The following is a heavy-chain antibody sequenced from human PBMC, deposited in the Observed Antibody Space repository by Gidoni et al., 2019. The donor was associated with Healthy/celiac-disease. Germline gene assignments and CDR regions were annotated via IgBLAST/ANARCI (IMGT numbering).Heavy chain of an antibody. Sequence: QLQLVESGGGVVQPGRSLRLSCAASGFTFSSYAMHWVRQAPGKGLEWVAVISYDGSNKYYADSVKGRFTISRDNSKNTLYLQMNSLRAEDTAVYYCARGSYDYVWGSYSSAFDIWGQGTMVTVSS. CDR3: ARGSYDYVWGSYSSAFDI. CDR2: ISYDGSNK. J-gene: IGHJ3*02. CDR1: GFTFSSYA. D-gene: IGHD3-16*01. V-gene: IGHV3-30*01.